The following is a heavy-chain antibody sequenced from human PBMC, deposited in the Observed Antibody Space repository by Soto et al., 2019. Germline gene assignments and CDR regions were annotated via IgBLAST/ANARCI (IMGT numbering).Heavy chain of an antibody. CDR2: IYYTGST. V-gene: IGHV4-31*03. CDR3: ARIEMASIK. CDR1: GASIRSGGYY. Sequence: SETLSLTCSVSGASIRSGGYYWSWLRQSPGKGLEWIGHIYYTGSTFYSPSLKSRLTIPLDTSKNQLSLDLRSVTAADTAMYYCARIEMASIKWGRGTLVTVSS. J-gene: IGHJ4*02.